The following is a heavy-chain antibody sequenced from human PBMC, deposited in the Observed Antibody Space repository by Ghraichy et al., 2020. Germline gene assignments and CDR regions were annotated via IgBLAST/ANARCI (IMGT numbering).Heavy chain of an antibody. V-gene: IGHV3-7*01. CDR2: IKQDGSEK. Sequence: GESLRLSCAASGFTFSSYWMTWVRQAPGKGLEWVANIKQDGSEKHYVDSVKGRFTISRDNAKNSLYLQMNSLRADDTAVYYCTGDPDSGDDYWGQGTLVTVSS. D-gene: IGHD3-10*01. CDR1: GFTFSSYW. J-gene: IGHJ4*02. CDR3: TGDPDSGDDY.